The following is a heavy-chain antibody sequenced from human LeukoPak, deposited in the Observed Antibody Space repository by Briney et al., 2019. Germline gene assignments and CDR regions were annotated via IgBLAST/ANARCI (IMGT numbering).Heavy chain of an antibody. D-gene: IGHD6-13*01. CDR3: AKVSSSSWYWDYYYYYMDV. Sequence: GSLRLSCAASGFTFSSYAMSWVRQAPGKGLEWVSAISGSGGSTYYADSVKGRFTISRDNSKNTLYLQMNGLRAEDTAVYYCAKVSSSSWYWDYYYYYMDVWGKGTTVTVSS. V-gene: IGHV3-23*01. CDR2: ISGSGGST. J-gene: IGHJ6*03. CDR1: GFTFSSYA.